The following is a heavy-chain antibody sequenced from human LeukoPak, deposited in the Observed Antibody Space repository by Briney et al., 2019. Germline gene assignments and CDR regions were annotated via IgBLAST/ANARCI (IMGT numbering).Heavy chain of an antibody. CDR3: ARLLVGNTVCFDY. Sequence: SETLSLTCTVSGGSISSSNYYWGWIRQPPGKGLEWIGNIYYSGSTYYNPSLKSRVTISVDTSKNQFSLKLSSVTAADTAVYHCARLLVGNTVCFDYWGQGTLVTVSS. D-gene: IGHD3-22*01. CDR2: IYYSGST. V-gene: IGHV4-39*07. CDR1: GGSISSSNYY. J-gene: IGHJ4*02.